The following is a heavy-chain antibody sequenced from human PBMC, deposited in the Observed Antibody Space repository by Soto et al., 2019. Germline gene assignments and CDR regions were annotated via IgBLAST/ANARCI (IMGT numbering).Heavy chain of an antibody. CDR1: GECLSGHI. D-gene: IGHD4-17*01. Sequence: SSGTLSLSCAVYGECLSGHIWSWIRKTPGKGLQWIGQINHSGSASYNPSLKSRVTISVHTSNSQFSLELSSVTAADTAGYYCARSLTTVGTMEVWGQGTTV. CDR3: ARSLTTVGTMEV. V-gene: IGHV4-34*01. J-gene: IGHJ6*02. CDR2: INHSGSA.